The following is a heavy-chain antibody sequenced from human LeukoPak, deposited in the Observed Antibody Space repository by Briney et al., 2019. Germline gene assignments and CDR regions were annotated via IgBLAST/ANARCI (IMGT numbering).Heavy chain of an antibody. CDR1: GYTFTNYG. J-gene: IGHJ4*02. CDR2: ISAYNGNT. Sequence: ASVKVSCKASGYTFTNYGISWVRQAPGQGLEWMGWISAYNGNTNYAQKLQGRVTMTTDTSTSTAYMELRSLRSDDTAVYYCARGVGGYYDSSGELDYWGQGTLVTVSS. V-gene: IGHV1-18*01. CDR3: ARGVGGYYDSSGELDY. D-gene: IGHD3-22*01.